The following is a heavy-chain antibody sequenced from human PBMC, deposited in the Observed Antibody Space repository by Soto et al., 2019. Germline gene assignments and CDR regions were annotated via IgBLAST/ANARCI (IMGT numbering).Heavy chain of an antibody. V-gene: IGHV4-34*01. CDR2: INHSGIT. D-gene: IGHD3-10*01. CDR3: ARGLQVSPYYYGSGGYYNVGPNDY. CDR1: GGSFSGYY. J-gene: IGHJ4*02. Sequence: PSETLSLTCAVYGGSFSGYYWSWIRQPPGKGLEWIGEINHSGITNYNPSLKSRVTISVDTSKNQFSLKLSSVTAADTAVYYCARGLQVSPYYYGSGGYYNVGPNDYWGQGILVTGSS.